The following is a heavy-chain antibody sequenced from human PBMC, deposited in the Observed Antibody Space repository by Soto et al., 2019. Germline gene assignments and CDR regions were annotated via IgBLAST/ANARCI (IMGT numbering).Heavy chain of an antibody. V-gene: IGHV4-31*03. CDR2: IYYSGST. CDR3: ARDAQSGPPSYNWFDP. CDR1: GGSISSGGYY. J-gene: IGHJ5*02. Sequence: SETLSLTCTVSGGSISSGGYYWSWIRQHPGKGLEWIGYIYYSGSTYYNPSLKSRVTISVDTSKNQFSLKLSSVTAADTAVYYCARDAQSGPPSYNWFDPWGQGTLLTVSS. D-gene: IGHD7-27*01.